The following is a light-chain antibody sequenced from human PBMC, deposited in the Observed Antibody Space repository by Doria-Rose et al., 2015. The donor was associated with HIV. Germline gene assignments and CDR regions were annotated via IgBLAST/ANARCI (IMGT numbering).Light chain of an antibody. V-gene: IGKV4-1*01. J-gene: IGKJ3*01. CDR3: QQYYDTPS. CDR2: WAS. CDR1: QSLLYTSEHY. Sequence: DIRVTQSPESLGMSLGELATLNCKSNQSLLYTSEHYLAWYQQKPGQPPKLLIYWASTRQSGVPARFSGSGSGTDFTLTISSLEAEDVAVYYCQQYYDTPSFGPGTTVDIK.